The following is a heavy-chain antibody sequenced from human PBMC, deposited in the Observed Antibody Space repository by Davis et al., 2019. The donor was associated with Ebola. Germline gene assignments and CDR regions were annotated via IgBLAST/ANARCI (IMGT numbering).Heavy chain of an antibody. D-gene: IGHD3-10*01. CDR2: ISSSSSYI. CDR3: ARSLWFGELFLDY. CDR1: GFTFSSYS. V-gene: IGHV3-21*01. J-gene: IGHJ4*02. Sequence: GESLKISCAASGFTFSSYSMNWVRQAPGKGLEWVSSISSSSSYIYYADSVKGRFTISRDNAKNSLYLQMNSLRAEDTAVYYCARSLWFGELFLDYWGQGTLVSVSS.